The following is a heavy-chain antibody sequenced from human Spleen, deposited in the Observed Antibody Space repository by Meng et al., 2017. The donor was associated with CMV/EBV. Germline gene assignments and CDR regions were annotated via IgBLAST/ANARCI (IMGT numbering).Heavy chain of an antibody. CDR1: GGSFSSHDYY. CDR3: AREGIAARRFDY. J-gene: IGHJ4*02. Sequence: LRLSCTVSGGSFSSHDYYWSWIRRPPGKGLEWIGYIHHSGNTYYNPSLKSRVTISVDTSKNQFSLKLSSVTAADTAVYYCAREGIAARRFDYWGQGTLVTVSS. CDR2: IHHSGNT. V-gene: IGHV4-30-4*01. D-gene: IGHD6-6*01.